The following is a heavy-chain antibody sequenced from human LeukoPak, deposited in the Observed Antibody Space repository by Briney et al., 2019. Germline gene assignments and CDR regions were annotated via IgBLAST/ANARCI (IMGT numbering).Heavy chain of an antibody. V-gene: IGHV3-21*01. CDR1: GFTFSNHG. D-gene: IGHD1-26*01. Sequence: GGSLRLSCAASGFTFSNHGMNWVRQAPGKGLEWVSSISSSSSYIYYADSVKGRFTISRDNAKKSLYLQMNSLRAEDTAVYYCARGTYIVGLPDAFDIWGQGTMVTVSS. CDR2: ISSSSSYI. J-gene: IGHJ3*02. CDR3: ARGTYIVGLPDAFDI.